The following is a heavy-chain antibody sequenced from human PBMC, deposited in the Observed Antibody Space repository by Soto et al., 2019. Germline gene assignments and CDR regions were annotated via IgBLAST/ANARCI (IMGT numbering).Heavy chain of an antibody. J-gene: IGHJ4*02. V-gene: IGHV3-23*01. CDR3: AKVGGDYYDSSGYYWSFSYFDY. Sequence: GGSLRLSCAASGFTFSSYAMSWVRQAPGKGLEWVSAISGSGGSTYYADSVKGRFTISRDNSKNTLYLQMNSLRAEDTAVYYCAKVGGDYYDSSGYYWSFSYFDYWGQGTLVTISS. CDR2: ISGSGGST. CDR1: GFTFSSYA. D-gene: IGHD3-22*01.